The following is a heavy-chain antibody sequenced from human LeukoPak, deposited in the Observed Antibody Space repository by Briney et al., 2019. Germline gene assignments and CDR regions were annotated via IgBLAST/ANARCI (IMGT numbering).Heavy chain of an antibody. J-gene: IGHJ5*02. V-gene: IGHV3-23*01. CDR2: ISGSGGST. CDR1: GFTFSSYA. Sequence: PGGSLRLSCAASGFTFSSYAMSWVRQAPGKGLEWVSAISGSGGSTYYADSVKGRFTISRDNSKNTLYLQMNSLRAEDTAVYYCARAQYDFWSGSYSWFDPWGQGTLVTVSS. CDR3: ARAQYDFWSGSYSWFDP. D-gene: IGHD3-3*01.